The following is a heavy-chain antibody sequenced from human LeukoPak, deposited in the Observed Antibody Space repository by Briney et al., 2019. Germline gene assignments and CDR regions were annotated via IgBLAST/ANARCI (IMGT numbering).Heavy chain of an antibody. D-gene: IGHD5-12*01. V-gene: IGHV1-2*02. J-gene: IGHJ4*02. CDR2: INPNSGGT. CDR3: ARDQGGYSGYDQFDY. CDR1: GYTFTGYY. Sequence: GASVKVSCKASGYTFTGYYMHWVRQAPGQGLEWMGWINPNSGGTNYAQKFQGRVTMTRDTSISTAYMELSRLRPDDTAVYYCARDQGGYSGYDQFDYWGQGTLVTVSS.